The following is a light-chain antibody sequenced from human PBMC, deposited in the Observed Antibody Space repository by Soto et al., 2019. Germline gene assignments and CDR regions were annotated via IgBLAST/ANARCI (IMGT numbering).Light chain of an antibody. CDR1: QTISSH. J-gene: IGKJ1*01. Sequence: DIQLTQSPSFLSASVGDRVTITCRASQTISSHLNWYQQKQGKAPKALLYAASSLHSGVPSRFSGSGYGTEFSLTISSLQPDDFATYYCQQNYRTWTFGQGTKVEVK. V-gene: IGKV1-39*01. CDR2: AAS. CDR3: QQNYRTWT.